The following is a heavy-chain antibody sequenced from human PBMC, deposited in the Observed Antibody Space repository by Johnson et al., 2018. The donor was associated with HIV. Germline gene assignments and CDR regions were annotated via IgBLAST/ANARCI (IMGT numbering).Heavy chain of an antibody. D-gene: IGHD6-13*01. CDR1: GFTFSNAW. CDR2: IKSKSDGGTS. V-gene: IGHV3-15*01. J-gene: IGHJ3*02. CDR3: TTDPIAAAGPDAFDI. Sequence: VQLVESGGGLVKPGGSLRLSCAASGFTFSNAWMSWVRQAPGKGLEWVGRIKSKSDGGTSDYAAPVKARFTISRDDSKNRLYLQMHSLTTEDTAVYYCTTDPIAAAGPDAFDIWGQGTMVTVSS.